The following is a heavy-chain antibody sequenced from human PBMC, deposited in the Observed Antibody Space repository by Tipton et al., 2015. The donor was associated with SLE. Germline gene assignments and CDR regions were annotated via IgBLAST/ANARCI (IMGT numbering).Heavy chain of an antibody. Sequence: SLRLSCAASGFTFSSYAMGWVRQAPGKGLEWVSAISGSGGSTYYADSVKGRFTISRDNSKNTLYLQMNSLRAEDTAVYYCAKDWASIITGTMGLLDYWGQGTLVTVSS. D-gene: IGHD1-7*01. V-gene: IGHV3-23*01. CDR1: GFTFSSYA. CDR2: ISGSGGST. CDR3: AKDWASIITGTMGLLDY. J-gene: IGHJ4*02.